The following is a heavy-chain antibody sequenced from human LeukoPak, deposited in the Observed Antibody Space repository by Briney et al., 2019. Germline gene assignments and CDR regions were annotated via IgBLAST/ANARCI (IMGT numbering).Heavy chain of an antibody. D-gene: IGHD6-19*01. J-gene: IGHJ4*02. Sequence: SGTLSLTCAVSGDSISFSHWWSWVRQPPGKGLEWIGEVSHSGNTNYNPSLESRVSISVDKSSNHFSLRLTSVTAADSAIYYCAREASGGWYHFDFWGQGILVAVSS. CDR2: VSHSGNT. CDR1: GDSISFSHW. V-gene: IGHV4-4*02. CDR3: AREASGGWYHFDF.